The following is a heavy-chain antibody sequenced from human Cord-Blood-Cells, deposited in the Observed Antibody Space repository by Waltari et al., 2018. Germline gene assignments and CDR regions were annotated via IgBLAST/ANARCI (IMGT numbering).Heavy chain of an antibody. Sequence: QVQLVQSGAEVKKPGASVKVSCKASGYTFTSYDINWVRQATGQGLEWMGWMNPNSGNTGYAQKFQGRVTRTRNTSISTAYMEVSSLRSEDTAVYYCAGGAGAVAGADYWGQGTLVTVSS. CDR2: MNPNSGNT. CDR3: AGGAGAVAGADY. CDR1: GYTFTSYD. D-gene: IGHD6-19*01. V-gene: IGHV1-8*01. J-gene: IGHJ4*02.